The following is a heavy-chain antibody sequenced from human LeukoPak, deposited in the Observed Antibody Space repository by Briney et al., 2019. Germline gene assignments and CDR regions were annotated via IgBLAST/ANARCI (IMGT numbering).Heavy chain of an antibody. CDR3: AYTAAENWFDP. V-gene: IGHV1-69*05. J-gene: IGHJ5*02. CDR2: IIPIFGTA. D-gene: IGHD6-13*01. Sequence: ASVKVSCKASGGTFSSYAISWVRQAPGQGLEWMGGIIPIFGTANYAQKLQGRVTMTTDTSTSTAYMELRSLRSDDTAVYYCAYTAAENWFDPWGQGTLVTVSS. CDR1: GGTFSSYA.